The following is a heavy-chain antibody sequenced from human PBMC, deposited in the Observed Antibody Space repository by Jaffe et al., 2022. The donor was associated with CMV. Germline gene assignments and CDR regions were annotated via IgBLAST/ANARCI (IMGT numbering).Heavy chain of an antibody. CDR1: GYSFTRNW. CDR3: ARGGLAALTGCFDY. Sequence: EVQLVQSGAEVKKSGESLKISCKGSGYSFTRNWIGWVRQMPGKGLEWMGIIYPGDSDTTYNPSFQGQVTISADKSISTAYLQWSSLKASDSAIYYCARGGLAALTGCFDYWGQGTLVTVST. CDR2: IYPGDSDT. D-gene: IGHD6-6*01. V-gene: IGHV5-51*01. J-gene: IGHJ4*02.